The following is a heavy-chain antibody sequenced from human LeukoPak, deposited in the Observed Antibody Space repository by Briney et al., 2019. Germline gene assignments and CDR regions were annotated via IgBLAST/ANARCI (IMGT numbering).Heavy chain of an antibody. Sequence: ASVKVSCKASGYTFTSYYMHWVRQAPGQGLEWMGIINPSGGSTSYAQKFQGRVTMTRDTSTSTVYMELSSLRSEDTAVYYCARAGSMVRRVIDWYFDLWGRGTLVTVSS. CDR3: ARAGSMVRRVIDWYFDL. J-gene: IGHJ2*01. CDR1: GYTFTSYY. V-gene: IGHV1-46*03. CDR2: INPSGGST. D-gene: IGHD3-10*01.